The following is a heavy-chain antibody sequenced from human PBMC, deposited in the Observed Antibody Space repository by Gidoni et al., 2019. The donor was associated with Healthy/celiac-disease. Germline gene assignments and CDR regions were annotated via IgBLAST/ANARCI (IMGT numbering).Heavy chain of an antibody. CDR2: INHSGST. V-gene: IGHV4-34*01. CDR1: GGSLSGYY. Sequence: QVQLQQSGAGLLKPSETLSPTCAVYGGSLSGYYWSLIRQHPVKGLEWIGEINHSGSTNYNPSLKCRVTISVDTSKNQFYLKLSSVTAAETAVYYCARAEQLTGDAGYYFDYWGQGTLVTVSS. D-gene: IGHD7-27*01. CDR3: ARAEQLTGDAGYYFDY. J-gene: IGHJ4*02.